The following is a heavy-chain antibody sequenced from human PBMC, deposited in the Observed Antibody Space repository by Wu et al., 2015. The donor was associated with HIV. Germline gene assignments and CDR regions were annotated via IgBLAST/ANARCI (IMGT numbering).Heavy chain of an antibody. J-gene: IGHJ3*02. V-gene: IGHV1-2*02. CDR1: GYRFIDND. CDR3: ARELGYAHGGTGYLRTFDM. D-gene: IGHD3/OR15-3a*01. Sequence: QIHLVQSGAEVKKPGASVKVSCKASGYRFIDNDVHWVRQAPGQGLEWMGLINPHNGDTKYGQKFQDRVTMTTDTSISTAYMELRRLRSDDTAVYFCARELGYAHGGTGYLRTFDMWGHGTVVTVSS. CDR2: INPHNGDT.